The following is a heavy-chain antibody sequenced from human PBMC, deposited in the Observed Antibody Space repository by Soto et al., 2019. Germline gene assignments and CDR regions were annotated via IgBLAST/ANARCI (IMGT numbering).Heavy chain of an antibody. Sequence: PGGSLRLSCAASGFTFSSYSMNWVRQAPGKGLQWVSSISGSSTYIYYADPVKGRFTISRDNAKNSLYLQMNSLRAEDTAVYYCARDPTAYCGGDCSYWGQGTLVTVSS. CDR2: ISGSSTYI. D-gene: IGHD2-21*02. CDR1: GFTFSSYS. CDR3: ARDPTAYCGGDCSY. J-gene: IGHJ4*02. V-gene: IGHV3-21*01.